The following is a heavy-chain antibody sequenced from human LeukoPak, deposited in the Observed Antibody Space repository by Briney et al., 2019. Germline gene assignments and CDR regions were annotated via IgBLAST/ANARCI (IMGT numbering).Heavy chain of an antibody. CDR2: INDNGGRT. Sequence: PGGSLRLSCSASGFTFSRYAMHWVRQAPGKGLEYVSGINDNGGRTHYGDSVRCRFSISRDNSKNTLHLQMSTLRAEDTALYYCVKDVGGSYAFDYWGQGILVTVAS. CDR3: VKDVGGSYAFDY. J-gene: IGHJ4*02. D-gene: IGHD1-26*01. CDR1: GFTFSRYA. V-gene: IGHV3-64D*09.